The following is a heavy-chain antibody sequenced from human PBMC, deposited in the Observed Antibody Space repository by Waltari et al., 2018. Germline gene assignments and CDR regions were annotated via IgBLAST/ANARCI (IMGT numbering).Heavy chain of an antibody. CDR1: GGSFSGYY. J-gene: IGHJ4*02. CDR3: AREPIFGVVMSYFDY. Sequence: QVQLQQWGAGLLQPSETLSLTCAVYGGSFSGYYWSWIRQPPGKGLACIGEIKHSGSTNYNPSLNRRVTISVYTSKNQFSLKLSSVTAADTAVYYCAREPIFGVVMSYFDYWGQGTLVTVSS. V-gene: IGHV4-34*01. CDR2: IKHSGST. D-gene: IGHD3-3*01.